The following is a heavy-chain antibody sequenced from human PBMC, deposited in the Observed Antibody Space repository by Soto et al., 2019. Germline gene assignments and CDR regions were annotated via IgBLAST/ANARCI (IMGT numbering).Heavy chain of an antibody. J-gene: IGHJ4*02. V-gene: IGHV2-5*02. CDR2: IYWDDDN. CDR3: AHGRGWLSDY. CDR1: GFSLSSTAVG. D-gene: IGHD6-19*01. Sequence: QITLRESGPTLVKPTQPLTLTCSFSGFSLSSTAVGVNWIRQPPGKAPEWLALIYWDDDNHYSPSLKSRLTITKDTSKNQVVFTMTNMDPVDTATYYCAHGRGWLSDYWGKGILVTVSS.